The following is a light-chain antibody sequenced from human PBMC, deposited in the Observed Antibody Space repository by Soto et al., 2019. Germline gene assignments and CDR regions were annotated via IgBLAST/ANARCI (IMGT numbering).Light chain of an antibody. Sequence: QPVLTQPPSVSGAPGQRVTISCTGSSSNIGAVYAVHWYQQLPGSAPELLIYDNNYRPSGVPDRFSGSKSGTSASLAITGLQAEDEADYYCQSYDNSLSGLYVFGTGTKLTVL. CDR1: SSNIGAVYA. J-gene: IGLJ1*01. CDR3: QSYDNSLSGLYV. CDR2: DNN. V-gene: IGLV1-40*01.